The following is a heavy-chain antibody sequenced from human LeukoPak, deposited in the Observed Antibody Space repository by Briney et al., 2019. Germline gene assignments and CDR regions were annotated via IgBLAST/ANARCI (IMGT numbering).Heavy chain of an antibody. CDR3: ARPRSSSWGIDY. J-gene: IGHJ4*02. Sequence: EASVKVSCKASGYTFTTFGITWVRPAPGQGLEWMGWINVYNGNTHYAQNLQGRVTMTTDTSTSTAYMELRSLRSDDTAVYYCARPRSSSWGIDYWGQGTLVTVSS. D-gene: IGHD6-13*01. V-gene: IGHV1-18*04. CDR1: GYTFTTFG. CDR2: INVYNGNT.